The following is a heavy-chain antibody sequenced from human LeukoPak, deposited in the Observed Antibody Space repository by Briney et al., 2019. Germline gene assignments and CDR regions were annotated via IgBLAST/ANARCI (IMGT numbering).Heavy chain of an antibody. CDR1: GFTFDDYA. V-gene: IGHV3-43*02. CDR3: AKDKYSYGYNFDY. CDR2: ISGDGDST. D-gene: IGHD5-18*01. J-gene: IGHJ4*02. Sequence: GGSLRLSCAASGFTFDDYAMHWVRQAPGKGLEWVSLISGDGDSTYYADSVKGRFTISRVNSKNSLYLQMNSLRTEDTALFYCAKDKYSYGYNFDYWGQGTLVTVSS.